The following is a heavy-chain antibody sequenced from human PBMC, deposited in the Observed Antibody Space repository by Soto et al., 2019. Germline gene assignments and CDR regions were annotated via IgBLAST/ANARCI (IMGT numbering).Heavy chain of an antibody. D-gene: IGHD3-3*01. CDR2: ISAYNGNT. CDR3: ARVPDDYDFWSGYPKQKNWFDP. Sequence: ASVKVSCKASGYTFTSYGISWVRQAPGQGLEWMGWISAYNGNTNYAQKLQGRINMTTDTSTSTAYMELRSLRSDDTAVYYCARVPDDYDFWSGYPKQKNWFDPWGQGTLVTVSS. J-gene: IGHJ5*02. V-gene: IGHV1-18*01. CDR1: GYTFTSYG.